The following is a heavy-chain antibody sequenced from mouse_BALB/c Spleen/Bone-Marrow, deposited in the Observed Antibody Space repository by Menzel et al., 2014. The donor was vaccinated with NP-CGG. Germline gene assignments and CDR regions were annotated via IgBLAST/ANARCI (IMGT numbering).Heavy chain of an antibody. J-gene: IGHJ3*01. V-gene: IGHV7-1*02. Sequence: EVKVVESGGGLVQPGDSLRLSCATSGFTFSDFYMEWVRQPPGKRLEWIAASRNKAKHYTTEYSASVKGRFIVSRDTSQSILYLQRNALRAEDTAIYHCARDVGYGNYFVYWGQGTLVTVSA. CDR1: GFTFSDFY. CDR3: ARDVGYGNYFVY. CDR2: SRNKAKHYTT. D-gene: IGHD2-10*02.